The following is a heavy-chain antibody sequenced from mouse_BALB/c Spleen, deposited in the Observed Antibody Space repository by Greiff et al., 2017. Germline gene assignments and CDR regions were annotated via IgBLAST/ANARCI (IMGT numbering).Heavy chain of an antibody. Sequence: VQLKESGGDLVKPGGSLKLSCAASGFTFSSYGMSWVRQTPDKRLEWVATISSGGSYTYYPDSVKGRFTISRDNAKNTLYLQMSSLKSEDTAMYYCASQGYDEGYYAMDYWGQGTSVTGSS. D-gene: IGHD2-14*01. CDR2: ISSGGSYT. J-gene: IGHJ4*01. CDR1: GFTFSSYG. CDR3: ASQGYDEGYYAMDY. V-gene: IGHV5-6*01.